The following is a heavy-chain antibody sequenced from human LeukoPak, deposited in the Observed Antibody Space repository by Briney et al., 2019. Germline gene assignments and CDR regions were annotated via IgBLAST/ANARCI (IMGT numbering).Heavy chain of an antibody. V-gene: IGHV3-53*01. J-gene: IGHJ4*02. Sequence: GGSLRLSCAASGFTVSNNYMNWVRQAPGKGLEWVSVIYSGGSTKHADSVKGRFTISRDNPKNTLFLQMNSLRAEDTAVYYCARSITVAGAYFEYWGQGTLVTVSS. D-gene: IGHD6-19*01. CDR1: GFTVSNNY. CDR3: ARSITVAGAYFEY. CDR2: IYSGGST.